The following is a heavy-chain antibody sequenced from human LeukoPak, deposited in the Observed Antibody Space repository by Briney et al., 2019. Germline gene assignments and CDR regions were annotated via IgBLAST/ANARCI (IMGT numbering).Heavy chain of an antibody. CDR3: AKGPASSIAAAADLDY. Sequence: GGSLRLSCVTSGFSFSSYGMHWVRQAPGKGLEWVAGISGSGDSTYYADSMEGRFTISRDNSKNTLYLQMNSLRAEDTAVYYCAKGPASSIAAAADLDYWGQGTLVTVSS. CDR1: GFSFSSYG. D-gene: IGHD6-13*01. V-gene: IGHV3-23*01. J-gene: IGHJ4*02. CDR2: ISGSGDST.